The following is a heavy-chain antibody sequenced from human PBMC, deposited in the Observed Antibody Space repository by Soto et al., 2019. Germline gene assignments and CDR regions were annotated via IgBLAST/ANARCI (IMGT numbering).Heavy chain of an antibody. D-gene: IGHD6-19*01. CDR3: AREPRIAVAGTGYYYYGMDV. Sequence: ASVKVSCKASGYTFTSYGISWVRQAPGQGLEWMGWISAYNGNTNYAQKLQGRVTMTTDTSTSTAYMELRSLRSDDTAVYYCAREPRIAVAGTGYYYYGMDVWGQGTTVTVSS. CDR1: GYTFTSYG. J-gene: IGHJ6*02. V-gene: IGHV1-18*01. CDR2: ISAYNGNT.